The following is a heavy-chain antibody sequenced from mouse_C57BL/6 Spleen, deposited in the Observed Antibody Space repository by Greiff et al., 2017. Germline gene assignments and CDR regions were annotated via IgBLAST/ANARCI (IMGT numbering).Heavy chain of an antibody. CDR2: IYPGDGDT. Sequence: QVQLQQSGAELVKPGASVKISCKASGYAFSSYWMNWVKQRPGKGLEWIGQIYPGDGDTNYNGKFKGKATLTADKSSSTAYMQLSSLTSEDSAVYFCARGAAQRYFDYWGQGTTLTVSS. CDR1: GYAFSSYW. J-gene: IGHJ2*01. V-gene: IGHV1-80*01. D-gene: IGHD3-2*02. CDR3: ARGAAQRYFDY.